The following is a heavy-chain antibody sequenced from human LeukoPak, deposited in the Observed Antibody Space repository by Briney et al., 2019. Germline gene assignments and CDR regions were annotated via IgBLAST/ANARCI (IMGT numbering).Heavy chain of an antibody. V-gene: IGHV1-2*02. CDR2: INPNSGGT. CDR3: ARVVQYYGFWSGYSSFDY. D-gene: IGHD3-3*01. CDR1: GYTFTGYY. Sequence: GASVKVSCKASGYTFTGYYMHWVRQAPGQGLEWMGWINPNSGGTNYAQKFQGRVTMTRDTSISTAYMELSRLRSDDTAVYYCARVVQYYGFWSGYSSFDYWGQGTLVTVSS. J-gene: IGHJ4*02.